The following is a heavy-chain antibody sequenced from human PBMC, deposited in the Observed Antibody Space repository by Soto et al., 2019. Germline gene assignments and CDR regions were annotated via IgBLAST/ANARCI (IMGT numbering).Heavy chain of an antibody. V-gene: IGHV3-15*01. CDR2: IKSKSGDETT. D-gene: IGHD3-22*01. Sequence: LRLSCTASGVTFSNVWMNWVRQAPGKGLEWVGRIKSKSGDETTDYAAPVKGRFNISREDSKNTLYLQMNSLKTEDTAVYYCTTGLTYYYDTSGHYWAGAMDVWGQGITVTVSS. J-gene: IGHJ6*02. CDR1: GVTFSNVW. CDR3: TTGLTYYYDTSGHYWAGAMDV.